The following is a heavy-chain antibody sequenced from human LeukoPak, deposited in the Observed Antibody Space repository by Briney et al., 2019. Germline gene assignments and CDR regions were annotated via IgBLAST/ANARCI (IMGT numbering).Heavy chain of an antibody. CDR1: GFTFSSHW. J-gene: IGHJ4*02. D-gene: IGHD5-18*01. CDR3: ARDLSGIAGYTYGRGIDY. V-gene: IGHV3-7*01. CDR2: IKKDGSEK. Sequence: GGSLRLSCAASGFTFSSHWMSWVRQAPGKGLEWGANIKKDGSEKYYVDAGKGRFTISRDNAKTSLYLQMNSLRAEDTAVYYCARDLSGIAGYTYGRGIDYWGQGTLVTVSS.